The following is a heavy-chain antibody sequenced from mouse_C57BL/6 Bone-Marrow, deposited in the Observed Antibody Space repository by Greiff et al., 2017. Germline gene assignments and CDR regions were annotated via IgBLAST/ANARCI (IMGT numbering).Heavy chain of an antibody. CDR3: ARQKGYYYGSPWYFDV. CDR1: GFTFSSYG. J-gene: IGHJ1*03. CDR2: ISSGGSYT. Sequence: DVMLVESGGDLVKPGGSLKLSCAASGFTFSSYGMSWVRQTPDKRLEWVATISSGGSYTYYPDSVKGRFTISRDNAKNTRYLKMRILKSEDTAMYYCARQKGYYYGSPWYFDVWGTGTTVTDSS. V-gene: IGHV5-6*02. D-gene: IGHD1-1*01.